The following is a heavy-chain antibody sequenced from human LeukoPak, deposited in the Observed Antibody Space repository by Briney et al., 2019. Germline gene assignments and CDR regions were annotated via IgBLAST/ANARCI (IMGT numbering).Heavy chain of an antibody. D-gene: IGHD5-12*01. V-gene: IGHV4-59*08. Sequence: SETLSLICTVSGGSISSYYWSWIRQPPGKGLEWIGYIYYSGSTNYNPSLKSRVTISVDTSKNQFSLKLSSVTAADTAVYYCARQNRDSGYSIDYWGQGTLVTVSS. CDR1: GGSISSYY. CDR3: ARQNRDSGYSIDY. CDR2: IYYSGST. J-gene: IGHJ4*02.